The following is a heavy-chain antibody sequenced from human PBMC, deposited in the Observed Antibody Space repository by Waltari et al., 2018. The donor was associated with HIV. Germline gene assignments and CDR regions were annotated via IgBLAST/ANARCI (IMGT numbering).Heavy chain of an antibody. CDR1: GFTFSSFG. Sequence: QVQLVESGGGVVQPGRSLRLSCAASGFTFSSFGMHWVRQAPGKELEWVSVIWFDGSKKFYADSVKGRFTISRDNSKNIVHLQMNSLRAEDTALYYCARDRGGLRQPLDYWGQGTLVTVSS. J-gene: IGHJ4*02. V-gene: IGHV3-33*01. CDR3: ARDRGGLRQPLDY. D-gene: IGHD3-16*01. CDR2: IWFDGSKK.